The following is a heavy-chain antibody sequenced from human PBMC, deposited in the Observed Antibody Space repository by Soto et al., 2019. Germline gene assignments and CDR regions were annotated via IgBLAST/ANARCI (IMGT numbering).Heavy chain of an antibody. CDR2: IHYSGST. D-gene: IGHD4-17*01. CDR1: GGSITSSSYY. CDR3: ASTVTTSGLRYSFDN. V-gene: IGHV4-39*02. Sequence: SETLSLTCSVSGGSITSSSYYWGWIRRPPGKGLEWIGTIHYSGSTYYNPSLKSRITISVDTSKTHFSLKLRSVTAADTAAYFCASTVTTSGLRYSFDNWGRGTLVTVSS. J-gene: IGHJ4*02.